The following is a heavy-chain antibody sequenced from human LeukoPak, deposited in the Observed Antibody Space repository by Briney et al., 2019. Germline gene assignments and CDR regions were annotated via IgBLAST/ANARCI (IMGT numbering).Heavy chain of an antibody. CDR2: INHSGST. Sequence: SETLSLTCAVYGGSFSGYYWSWIRQPPGKGLEWIGEINHSGSTNYNPSLKSRVTISVDTSKNQFSLRLSSVTAADTAVYYCARVAVLTPRSYYYYYMDVWGKGTTVTVSS. D-gene: IGHD4-23*01. CDR3: ARVAVLTPRSYYYYYMDV. J-gene: IGHJ6*03. CDR1: GGSFSGYY. V-gene: IGHV4-34*01.